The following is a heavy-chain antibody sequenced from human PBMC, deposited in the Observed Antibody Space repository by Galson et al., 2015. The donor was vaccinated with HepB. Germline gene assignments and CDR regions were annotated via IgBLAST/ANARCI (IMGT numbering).Heavy chain of an antibody. V-gene: IGHV5-10-1*01. D-gene: IGHD5-18*01. J-gene: IGHJ4*02. CDR3: AGHRYSYGYQAQFDS. CDR2: IDPSDSDT. CDR1: GYTFTKYW. Sequence: QSGAEVKKPGESLRISCMGSGYTFTKYWITWVRQMPGKGLEWMGKIDPSDSDTNYSPTFQGHVTISVEKAISTAYLQWRSPKASDTAMYYCAGHRYSYGYQAQFDSWGQGTLVTVSS.